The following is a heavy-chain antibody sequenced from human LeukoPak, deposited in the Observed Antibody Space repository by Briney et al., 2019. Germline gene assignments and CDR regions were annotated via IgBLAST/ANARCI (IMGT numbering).Heavy chain of an antibody. V-gene: IGHV3-48*03. CDR3: ARVSYGNWFDP. D-gene: IGHD2-8*01. Sequence: GGSLRLSCAASGFTFSSYEMNWVRQAPGKGLEWASYISSSGSTIYYADSVKGRFTISRDNAKNSLYLQMNSLRAEDTAVYYCARVSYGNWFDPWGQGTLVTVSS. CDR2: ISSSGSTI. J-gene: IGHJ5*02. CDR1: GFTFSSYE.